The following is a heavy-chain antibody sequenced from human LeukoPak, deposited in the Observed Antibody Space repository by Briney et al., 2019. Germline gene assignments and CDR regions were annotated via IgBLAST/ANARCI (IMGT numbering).Heavy chain of an antibody. V-gene: IGHV3-7*01. CDR3: ARDGSNWNGVYFDY. CDR1: GFTFSSYW. CDR2: IKQDGSEK. Sequence: GGSLRLSCAASGFTFSSYWMSWVRQAPGKGLEWVANIKQDGSEKYYVDSVKGRFTISRDNAKNSLYLQMNSLRAEDTAVYYCARDGSNWNGVYFDYWGQGTLVTVSS. D-gene: IGHD1-1*01. J-gene: IGHJ4*02.